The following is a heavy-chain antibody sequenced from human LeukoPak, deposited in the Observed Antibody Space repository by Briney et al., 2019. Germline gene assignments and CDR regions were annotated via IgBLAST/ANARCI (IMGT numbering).Heavy chain of an antibody. D-gene: IGHD6-19*01. J-gene: IGHJ4*02. CDR1: GFTFSSYA. CDR3: VAGTASHY. CDR2: ISYDGSNK. V-gene: IGHV3-30-3*01. Sequence: GGSLRLSCAVSGFTFSSYAMHWVRQAPGKGLEWVAVISYDGSNKYYADSVKGRFTISRDNSKNTLYLQMNSLRAEDTAVYYSVAGTASHYWGQGTLVTVSS.